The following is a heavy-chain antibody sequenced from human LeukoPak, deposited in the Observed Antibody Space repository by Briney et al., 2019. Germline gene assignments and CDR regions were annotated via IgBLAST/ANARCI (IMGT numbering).Heavy chain of an antibody. J-gene: IGHJ4*02. D-gene: IGHD5-12*01. V-gene: IGHV4-39*01. CDR2: IYYSGST. CDR1: GGSISSSSYY. Sequence: SETLSLTCTVSGGSISSSSYYWGWIRQPPGKGLEWIGSIYYSGSTYYNPSLKSRVTISVDTSKNQFSLKLNSVTAADTAVYYCARRSGYDSVDYWGQGTLVTVSS. CDR3: ARRSGYDSVDY.